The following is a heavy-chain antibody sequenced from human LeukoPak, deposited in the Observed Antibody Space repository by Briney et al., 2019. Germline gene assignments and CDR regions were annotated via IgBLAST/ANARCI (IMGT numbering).Heavy chain of an antibody. D-gene: IGHD3-10*01. J-gene: IGHJ5*02. V-gene: IGHV4-34*01. CDR1: GGSFSGYY. Sequence: SETLSLTCAVYGGSFSGYYWSWIRQPPGKGLEWIGEINHSGTTNYNPSLKSRVTISVDTSKNQFSLKLSSVTAADTAVYYCARGRLWVRGNNWFDPWGQGTLVTVSS. CDR2: INHSGTT. CDR3: ARGRLWVRGNNWFDP.